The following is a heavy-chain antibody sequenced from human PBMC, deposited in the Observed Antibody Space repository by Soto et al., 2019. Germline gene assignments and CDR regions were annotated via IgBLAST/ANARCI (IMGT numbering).Heavy chain of an antibody. CDR3: ARALMYSSSWYRGNWFDP. Sequence: PSETQSLTCAFYCGSFIGYYWSWIRQPPGKGLEWIGEINHSGSTNYNPSLKSRVTISVDTSKNQFSLKLSSVTAADTAVYYCARALMYSSSWYRGNWFDPWGQGTLVTVSS. CDR2: INHSGST. J-gene: IGHJ5*02. D-gene: IGHD6-13*01. V-gene: IGHV4-34*01. CDR1: CGSFIGYY.